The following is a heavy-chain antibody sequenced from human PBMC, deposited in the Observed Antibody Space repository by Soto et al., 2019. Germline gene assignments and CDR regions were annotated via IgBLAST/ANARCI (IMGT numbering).Heavy chain of an antibody. D-gene: IGHD2-15*01. Sequence: QVQLQESGPGLVKPSQTLSLTCTVSGGSISSGGYYWSWIRQHPGKGLEWIGYIYYRGSTYYNPSLKSRVTIPVDTSKNQFSLKLRSVTAAYTAVYNCARGGGRSPGTDVWGQGTTVTVSS. CDR2: IYYRGST. CDR3: ARGGGRSPGTDV. J-gene: IGHJ6*02. CDR1: GGSISSGGYY. V-gene: IGHV4-31*03.